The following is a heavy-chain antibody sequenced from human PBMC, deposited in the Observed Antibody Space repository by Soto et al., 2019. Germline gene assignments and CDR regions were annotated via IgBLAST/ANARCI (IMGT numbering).Heavy chain of an antibody. Sequence: GGSLRLSCAASGFTFSSYAMSWVRQAPGKGLEWVSAISGSGGSTYYADSGKGRFTISRDNSKNTLYLQMNSLRAEDTAVYYCAKDQHGGSYYGYFDYWGQGTLVTVSS. V-gene: IGHV3-23*01. D-gene: IGHD1-26*01. CDR3: AKDQHGGSYYGYFDY. CDR2: ISGSGGST. J-gene: IGHJ4*02. CDR1: GFTFSSYA.